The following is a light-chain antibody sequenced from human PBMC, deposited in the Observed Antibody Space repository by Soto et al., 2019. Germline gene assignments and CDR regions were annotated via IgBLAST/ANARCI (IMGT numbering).Light chain of an antibody. V-gene: IGLV2-14*01. CDR1: SSDIGVYNY. CDR2: DVS. CDR3: SFDTFNSTLV. Sequence: QSALTQPASVSGSPGKSITVSCTGTSSDIGVYNYVSWYQQHPGKAPKVMIYDVSNRPSGVSNRFSGSKSGNTASLTISGLQADDEADYYCSFDTFNSTLVFGTGTKLTVL. J-gene: IGLJ1*01.